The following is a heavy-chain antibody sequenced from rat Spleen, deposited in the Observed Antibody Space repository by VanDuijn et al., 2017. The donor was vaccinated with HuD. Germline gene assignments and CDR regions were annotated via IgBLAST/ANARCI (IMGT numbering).Heavy chain of an antibody. CDR2: ISYYGTTA. CDR1: GFTFSNYG. Sequence: EVQLVESGGGLVQPGRSLKLSCATSGFTFSNYGMAWVRQAPTKGLEWVATISYYGTTAHYRDSVKVRFTISRDIAKSTLYLQMDSLRSEDTATYYCTRHEPNWFVYWGQGTLVTVSS. V-gene: IGHV5-29*01. J-gene: IGHJ3*01. CDR3: TRHEPNWFVY.